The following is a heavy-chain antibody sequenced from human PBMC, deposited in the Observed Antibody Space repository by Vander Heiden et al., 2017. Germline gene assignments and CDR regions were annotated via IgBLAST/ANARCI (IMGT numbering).Heavy chain of an antibody. V-gene: IGHV4-39*01. Sequence: LQLQETGPGLEKPSETMSLTRTVSGEYTSRDTYFRGWIRQPPGKGLEWIGSISDTGTTYYNTSLKSRVTISTDTSKNQLSLKMRSVTAADTAVYFCARPGSTTGWYYFDSWGQGTLVTVSS. J-gene: IGHJ4*02. CDR1: GEYTSRDTYF. D-gene: IGHD6-19*01. CDR2: ISDTGTT. CDR3: ARPGSTTGWYYFDS.